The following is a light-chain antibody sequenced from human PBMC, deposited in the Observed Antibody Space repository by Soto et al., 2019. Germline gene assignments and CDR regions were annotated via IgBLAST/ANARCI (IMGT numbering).Light chain of an antibody. CDR1: QSISTW. Sequence: DIQMTQSPSTLSASVGDRVTITCRARQSISTWLAWYQQKPGKAPKLLIYKATSLEAGVPARFSGSVSGTEINITVSSLQPDYFATYYCQQHNAYPLSFGGGTAVEIK. V-gene: IGKV1-5*03. J-gene: IGKJ4*01. CDR3: QQHNAYPLS. CDR2: KAT.